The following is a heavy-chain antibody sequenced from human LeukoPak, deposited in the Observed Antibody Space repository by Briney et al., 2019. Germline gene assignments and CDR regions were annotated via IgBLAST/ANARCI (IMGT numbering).Heavy chain of an antibody. V-gene: IGHV1-69*13. CDR1: GGTFSSYA. CDR2: IIPIFGTA. Sequence: GASVKVSCKASGGTFSSYAISWVRQAPGQGLEWMGGIIPIFGTANYAQKFQGRVTITADESTSTAYMELSSLRSEDTAVYYCARECSDYGDPTCFDYWGQGTLVTVSS. CDR3: ARECSDYGDPTCFDY. D-gene: IGHD4-17*01. J-gene: IGHJ4*02.